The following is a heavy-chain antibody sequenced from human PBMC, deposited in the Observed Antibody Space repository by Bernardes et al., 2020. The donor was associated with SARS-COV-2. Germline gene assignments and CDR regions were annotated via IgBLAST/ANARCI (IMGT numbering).Heavy chain of an antibody. J-gene: IGHJ6*02. CDR2: ISYGGGSK. D-gene: IGHD3-10*01. CDR1: GFTFSPFA. Sequence: SLRLSCSATGFTFSPFAMHWVRQAPGKGLEWVAGISYGGGSKNYADSVKGRFTISRDKFRNTVYLHMDSLTNEDTAMYYCASDISGTVIWFYYGMDVWGQGTAVTVS. V-gene: IGHV3-30*01. CDR3: ASDISGTVIWFYYGMDV.